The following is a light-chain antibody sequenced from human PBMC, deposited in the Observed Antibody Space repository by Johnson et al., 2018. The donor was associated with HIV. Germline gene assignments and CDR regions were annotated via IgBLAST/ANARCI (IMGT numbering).Light chain of an antibody. V-gene: IGLV1-51*01. CDR1: SSNIGKNY. CDR2: DNN. CDR3: GTWDSSLSTHV. J-gene: IGLJ1*01. Sequence: QSVLTQPPSVSAAPGQKVTISCSGSSSNIGKNYVSWYQQLPGTAPKLLIYDNNKRPSGIPDRFPGSNSGTSATLGITGLQTGDEADYYCGTWDSSLSTHVFGTGTKVTVL.